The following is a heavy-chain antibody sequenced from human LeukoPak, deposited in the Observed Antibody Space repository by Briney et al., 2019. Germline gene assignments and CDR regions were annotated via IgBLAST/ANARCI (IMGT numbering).Heavy chain of an antibody. J-gene: IGHJ5*02. CDR2: IIPIFGTA. CDR3: ARVTVAGTGWFDP. D-gene: IGHD6-19*01. V-gene: IGHV1-69*05. CDR1: GGTFSSYA. Sequence: ASVKVSCKASGGTFSSYAISWVRQAPEQGLEWMGGIIPIFGTANYAQKFQGRVTITTDESTSTAYMELSSLRSEDTAVYYCARVTVAGTGWFDPWGQGTLVTVSS.